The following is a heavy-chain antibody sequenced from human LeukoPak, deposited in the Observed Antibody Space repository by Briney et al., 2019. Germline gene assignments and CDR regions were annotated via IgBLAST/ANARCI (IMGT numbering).Heavy chain of an antibody. V-gene: IGHV4-59*08. CDR3: ARHAVYAGSGWSFDY. CDR1: DGSISPYY. J-gene: IGHJ4*02. D-gene: IGHD6-19*01. Sequence: SETLSLTCSVSDGSISPYYWSWIRQPPGKGLEWIGYIYYSGSGGTNHNPSLRGRVTISVDTSKNQFSLSLSSVTAADTAVYYCARHAVYAGSGWSFDYWGQGALVSVSS. CDR2: IYYSGSGGT.